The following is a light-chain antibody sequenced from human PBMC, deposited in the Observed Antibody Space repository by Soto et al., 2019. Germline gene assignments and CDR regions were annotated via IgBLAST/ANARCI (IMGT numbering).Light chain of an antibody. CDR2: DVS. Sequence: QSALTQPRSVSASPGQSVTLSCTGSRSDVGVYNYVSWYQQHPGKAPKLMIYDVSKRPSGVPGRFSGSKSGNTASLTISGLQAEDEADYYCCSYRVGYTPLVFGGGTKLTVL. CDR1: RSDVGVYNY. J-gene: IGLJ2*01. V-gene: IGLV2-11*01. CDR3: CSYRVGYTPLV.